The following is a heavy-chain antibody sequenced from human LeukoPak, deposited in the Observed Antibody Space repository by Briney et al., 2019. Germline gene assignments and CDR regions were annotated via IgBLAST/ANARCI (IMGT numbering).Heavy chain of an antibody. CDR3: ARNMSTEGWFDS. V-gene: IGHV4-38-2*01. J-gene: IGHJ5*01. CDR1: DYSITSGDY. CDR2: IYYSVST. Sequence: PSQTLSLTCVVSDYSITSGDYWAWIRQPPGKGLVWIGSIYYSVSTSCNPSLKSRVTMSVDPSKNQFSLNLRSVTAADTAVYYCARNMSTEGWFDSWGRGTLVTVSS. D-gene: IGHD5/OR15-5a*01.